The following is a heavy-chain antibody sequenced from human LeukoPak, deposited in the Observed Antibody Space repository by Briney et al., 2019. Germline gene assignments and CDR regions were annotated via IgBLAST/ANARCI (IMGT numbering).Heavy chain of an antibody. CDR3: ARDSGDGDYTPDMDV. CDR2: LYKDGST. J-gene: IGHJ6*03. D-gene: IGHD2-21*02. Sequence: GGSLRLSCAACGFTFSTYSMKWVRQAPGKGLEWVSVLYKDGSTYYADSVKGRFTISRDNSKNTLYLQMNSLRAEDTAVYYCARDSGDGDYTPDMDVWGKGTTVTVSS. V-gene: IGHV3-53*01. CDR1: GFTFSTYS.